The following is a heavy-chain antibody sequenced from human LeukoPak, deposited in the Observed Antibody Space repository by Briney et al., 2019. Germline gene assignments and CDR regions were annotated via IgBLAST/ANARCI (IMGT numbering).Heavy chain of an antibody. CDR3: ARHEGIVVVIYAFDI. V-gene: IGHV4-39*01. D-gene: IGHD3-22*01. CDR1: GGSISSSSYY. CDR2: IYYSGST. J-gene: IGHJ3*02. Sequence: PSETLSLTCTVSGGSISSSSYYWGWIRQPPGKGLEWIGSIYYSGSTYYDPSLKSRVTISVDTSKNQFSLKLSSVTAADTAVYYCARHEGIVVVIYAFDIWGQGTMVTVSS.